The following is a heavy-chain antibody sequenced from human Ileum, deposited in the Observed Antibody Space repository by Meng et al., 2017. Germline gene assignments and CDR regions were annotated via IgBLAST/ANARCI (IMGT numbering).Heavy chain of an antibody. V-gene: IGHV3-74*01. Sequence: EVRPVESGGGFVRPGGPLSIPCAAYGFTFSSHWMAWVRQAPGKGLGWVSRIRPDGSTTAFADSVEGRFTISRDNAKNTLYLQLNSLRGEDTAVYYCTRDFDSGYGLWGQGTLVTVSS. J-gene: IGHJ4*02. CDR2: IRPDGSTT. CDR3: TRDFDSGYGL. CDR1: GFTFSSHW. D-gene: IGHD5-12*01.